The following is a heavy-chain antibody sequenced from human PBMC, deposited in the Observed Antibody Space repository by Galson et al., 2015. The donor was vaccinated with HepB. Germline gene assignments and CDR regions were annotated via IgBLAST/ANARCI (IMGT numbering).Heavy chain of an antibody. CDR1: GFSLSTNGVG. V-gene: IGHV2-5*02. CDR3: AHRRRHQVISWHFEL. J-gene: IGHJ2*01. D-gene: IGHD2-21*01. CDR2: VYWDDDK. Sequence: PALVKPTQTLTLTCTFSGFSLSTNGVGVGWIRQPPGRALEWLALVYWDDDKRYNPSLRSRLTITKDTSNNQVVLTMTNMDPVDTATYYCAHRRRHQVISWHFELWGRGTLVTVSS.